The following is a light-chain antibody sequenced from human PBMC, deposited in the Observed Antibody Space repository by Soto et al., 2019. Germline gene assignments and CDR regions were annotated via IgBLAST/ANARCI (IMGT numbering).Light chain of an antibody. V-gene: IGKV3-11*01. J-gene: IGKJ4*01. Sequence: EIVLTQSPATLSLSPGERATLSCRASQSVSSYLAWYQQKPGQAPRLLIYDASNRATGIPARFCGSGSGTDFTRPISSLEPEDFSVYYWQQRSNWPPFTFGGGTKVEIK. CDR1: QSVSSY. CDR3: QQRSNWPPFT. CDR2: DAS.